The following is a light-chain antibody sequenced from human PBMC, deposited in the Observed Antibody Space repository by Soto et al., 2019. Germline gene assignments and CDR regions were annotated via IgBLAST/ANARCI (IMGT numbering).Light chain of an antibody. Sequence: DIQMTQSPSTLSASVGDRVTITCRASQSISDWLAWYQQTPGKAPKLLIYKASSLQSGVPSRFSGSGSGTEFTLTISSLQPDDFATFYCQQYNSHPYTFGQGTKVDIK. CDR2: KAS. V-gene: IGKV1-5*03. CDR3: QQYNSHPYT. J-gene: IGKJ2*01. CDR1: QSISDW.